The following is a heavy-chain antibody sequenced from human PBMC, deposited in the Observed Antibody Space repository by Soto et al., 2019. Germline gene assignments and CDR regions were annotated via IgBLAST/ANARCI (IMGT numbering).Heavy chain of an antibody. D-gene: IGHD3-10*01. CDR2: IYHSGST. CDR3: ARTDYGSGSYISGCWFDP. CDR1: GGSISSSNW. V-gene: IGHV4-4*02. Sequence: PSEILSLTCAVSGGSISSSNWWSWVRQPPGKGLEWIGEIYHSGSTNYNPSLKSRVTISVDKSKNQFSLKLSSVTAADTAVYYCARTDYGSGSYISGCWFDPWGQGTLVTVSS. J-gene: IGHJ5*02.